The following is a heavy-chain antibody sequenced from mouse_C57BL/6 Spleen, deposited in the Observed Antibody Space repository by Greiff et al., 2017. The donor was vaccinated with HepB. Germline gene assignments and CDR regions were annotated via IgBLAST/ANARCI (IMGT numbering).Heavy chain of an antibody. CDR3: ARRVYSNYPYAMDY. Sequence: QVQLQQPGAELVKPGASVKLSCKASGYPFTSYWKHWVKQRPGQGPEWIGMIHPNSGSTNYNEKFKSKATLTVDKSSSTAYMQLSSLTSEDSAVYYCARRVYSNYPYAMDYWGQGTSVTVSS. V-gene: IGHV1-64*01. D-gene: IGHD2-5*01. CDR2: IHPNSGST. CDR1: GYPFTSYW. J-gene: IGHJ4*01.